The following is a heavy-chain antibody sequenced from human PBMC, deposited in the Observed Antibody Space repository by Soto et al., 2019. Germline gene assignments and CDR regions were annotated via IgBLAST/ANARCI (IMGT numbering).Heavy chain of an antibody. V-gene: IGHV3-23*01. J-gene: IGHJ4*02. Sequence: EVQLLESGGGLVQPGGSLRLSCAASGFIFDNYAMSWVRQAPGKGLEWISTISGGGCATFYADSVKGRFTISGDSSKSTMYLQKPSLRAEDTAIYYCAKIKQGYFDYWGQGTQVIVSS. CDR1: GFIFDNYA. CDR2: ISGGGCAT. CDR3: AKIKQGYFDY.